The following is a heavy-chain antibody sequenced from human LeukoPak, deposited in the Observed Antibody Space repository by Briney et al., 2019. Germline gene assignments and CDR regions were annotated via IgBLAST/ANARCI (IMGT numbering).Heavy chain of an antibody. CDR3: ARETYCSGGSCYPYYFDY. CDR1: GFPFSSYS. J-gene: IGHJ4*02. Sequence: PGGSLRLSCAASGFPFSSYSRIWVRRAPGKGREWVSYISSSSSTIYYADSVKGRFTVSRDNAKNSLYLQMNSLRAEDTAVYYCARETYCSGGSCYPYYFDYWGQGTLVTVSS. V-gene: IGHV3-48*01. D-gene: IGHD2-15*01. CDR2: ISSSSSTI.